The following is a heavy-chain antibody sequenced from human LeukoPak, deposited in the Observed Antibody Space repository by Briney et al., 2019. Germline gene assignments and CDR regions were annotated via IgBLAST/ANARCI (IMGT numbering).Heavy chain of an antibody. CDR2: IYPGDSET. V-gene: IGHV5-51*01. Sequence: GESLKISCGGSGYRFTNYRIAWVRQMPGKGLEWMGIIYPGDSETTYSPSFQGQVTISVDKSINTAYLQWSSLKTSDTAMYYCARLDEDFYYDGSGYYFWGQGTLVTVSS. J-gene: IGHJ4*02. CDR3: ARLDEDFYYDGSGYYF. D-gene: IGHD3-22*01. CDR1: GYRFTNYR.